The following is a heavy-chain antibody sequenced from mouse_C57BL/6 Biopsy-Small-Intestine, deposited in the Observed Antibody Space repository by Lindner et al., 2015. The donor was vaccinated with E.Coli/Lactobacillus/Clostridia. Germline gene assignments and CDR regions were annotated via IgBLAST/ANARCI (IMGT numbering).Heavy chain of an antibody. CDR1: GYAFTNYL. CDR2: INPGSGGT. Sequence: AQLQESGAELVRPGTSVKVSCKASGYAFTNYLIEWVKQRPGQGLEWIGVINPGSGGTNYNEKFKGKATLTADKSSSTAYMQLSSLTSEDSAVYFCAREGGDYFDYWGQGSTLTVSS. V-gene: IGHV1-54*01. J-gene: IGHJ2*01. D-gene: IGHD1-1*02. CDR3: AREGGDYFDY.